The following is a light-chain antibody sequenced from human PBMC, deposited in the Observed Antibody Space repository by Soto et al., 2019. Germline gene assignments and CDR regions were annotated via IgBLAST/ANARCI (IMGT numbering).Light chain of an antibody. J-gene: IGLJ1*01. CDR3: SSYTSSRTLYV. CDR1: SSDVGGYNY. Sequence: QSVLTQPASVSGSPGQSITISCTGTSSDVGGYNYVSWYQQHPGKPPKLMFYDVSNRPSGVSNRFSGSMSGNTASLTISGLQAENEADYYCSSYTSSRTLYVFGTGTKVTVL. CDR2: DVS. V-gene: IGLV2-14*01.